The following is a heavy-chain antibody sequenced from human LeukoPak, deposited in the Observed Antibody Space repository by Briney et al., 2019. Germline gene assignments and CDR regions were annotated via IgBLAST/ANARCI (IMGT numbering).Heavy chain of an antibody. Sequence: SETLSLTCTVSGGSISSYYWSWIRQPPGKGLELIGYIYYSGSSTYNPSLKSRVTISVDTSKEQFSLKVNSVTAADTAVYYCTRGAGWLIDYWGQGILVTVSS. J-gene: IGHJ4*02. CDR3: TRGAGWLIDY. V-gene: IGHV4-59*01. CDR2: IYYSGSS. D-gene: IGHD3-16*01. CDR1: GGSISSYY.